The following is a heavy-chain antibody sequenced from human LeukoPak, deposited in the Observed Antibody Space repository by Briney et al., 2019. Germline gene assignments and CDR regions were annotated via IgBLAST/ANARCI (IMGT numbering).Heavy chain of an antibody. CDR3: ARGSEYYAILRGYASYSDY. CDR2: IFHRGST. J-gene: IGHJ4*02. Sequence: SQTLSLTCTLSGYSISNGYSWACIRQPPGKGLEWVCSIFHRGSTYYNPSLRSRVTISLDRSKKKFSLKLTSVTAADTAVYFCARGSEYYAILRGYASYSDYWGQGISVTVSS. D-gene: IGHD3-9*01. V-gene: IGHV4-38-2*02. CDR1: GYSISNGYS.